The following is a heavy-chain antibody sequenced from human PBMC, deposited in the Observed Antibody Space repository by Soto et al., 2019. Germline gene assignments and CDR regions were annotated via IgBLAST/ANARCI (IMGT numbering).Heavy chain of an antibody. Sequence: QVQLVQSGAEVKKPGSSVKVSCKASGGTFSSYAISWVRQAPGQGLEWMGGIIPIFGTANYAQKFQGRVKITADESTSTAYMELSSLRSEDTAVYYCASSNYYDSSGYYFPYGYWGQGTLVTVSS. J-gene: IGHJ4*02. D-gene: IGHD3-22*01. V-gene: IGHV1-69*01. CDR2: IIPIFGTA. CDR3: ASSNYYDSSGYYFPYGY. CDR1: GGTFSSYA.